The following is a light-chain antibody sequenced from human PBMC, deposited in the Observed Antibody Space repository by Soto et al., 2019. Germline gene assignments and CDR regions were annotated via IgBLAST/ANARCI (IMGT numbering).Light chain of an antibody. J-gene: IGLJ1*01. CDR1: SSDVGGYNY. CDR3: SSFAGGNIYV. CDR2: DVT. Sequence: SVLTQPASVSGSPGQSITISCTGTSSDVGGYNYVSWHQQHPGKAPKLIIYDVTKRPSGVPDRFSGSKSGYTASLTVSGLQAEDEADYYCSSFAGGNIYVFGTGTRSPS. V-gene: IGLV2-8*01.